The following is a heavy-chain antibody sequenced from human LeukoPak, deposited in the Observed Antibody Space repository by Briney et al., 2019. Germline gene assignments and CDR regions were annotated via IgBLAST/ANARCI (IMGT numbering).Heavy chain of an antibody. V-gene: IGHV4-39*01. J-gene: IGHJ4*02. Sequence: PSETLSLTCTVSGGSISSSSYYWGWIRQPPGKGLEWIVSIYYSGSTYYNPSLTSRVTISVDTSKNQFSLKLSSVTAADTAVYYCARQVGSGWYYFDYWGQGTLVTVSS. CDR3: ARQVGSGWYYFDY. CDR2: IYYSGST. CDR1: GGSISSSSYY. D-gene: IGHD6-19*01.